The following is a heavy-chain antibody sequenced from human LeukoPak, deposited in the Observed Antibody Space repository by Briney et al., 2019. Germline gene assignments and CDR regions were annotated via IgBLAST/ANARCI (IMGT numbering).Heavy chain of an antibody. J-gene: IGHJ4*02. D-gene: IGHD3-22*01. CDR3: ARVGYYESSGYYEY. V-gene: IGHV1-2*06. CDR1: GYTLTDYY. CDR2: INPNSGGT. Sequence: ASVKVSCKASGYTLTDYYMHWVRQAPGQGLEWMGRINPNSGGTNYAQKFQGRVTMTRDTSISTVYMELSRLRSGDTAVYYCARVGYYESSGYYEYWGQGTLVTVSS.